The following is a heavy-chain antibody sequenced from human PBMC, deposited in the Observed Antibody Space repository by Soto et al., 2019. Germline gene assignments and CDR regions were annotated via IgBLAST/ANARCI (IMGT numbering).Heavy chain of an antibody. CDR2: ISGYNGNT. CDR3: ARGYCSGGSCYTGWFDP. V-gene: IGHV1-18*01. Sequence: QVQLVQSGAEVKKPGASVRVSCKASGYTFTSYGISWVRQAPGQGLEWMGWISGYNGNTNYAQKLQGRVTMTKDTSTSTANMEPRSRRSDDTAVYYCARGYCSGGSCYTGWFDPWGQGTLVTVSS. D-gene: IGHD2-15*01. CDR1: GYTFTSYG. J-gene: IGHJ5*02.